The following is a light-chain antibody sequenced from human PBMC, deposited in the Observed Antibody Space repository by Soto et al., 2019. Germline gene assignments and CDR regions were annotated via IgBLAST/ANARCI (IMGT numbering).Light chain of an antibody. CDR3: QPSYSTNT. V-gene: IGKV1-39*01. CDR1: QPIARY. CDR2: ATS. J-gene: IGKJ4*01. Sequence: DIQMTQSPSSLSASVGDRVTITCRASQPIARYLNWYQQKPGKAPQVLIYATSTLQSGVPSRFSGSGTGTDFTLTISSLQPEDFATYYCQPSYSTNTFGGGTKVEVK.